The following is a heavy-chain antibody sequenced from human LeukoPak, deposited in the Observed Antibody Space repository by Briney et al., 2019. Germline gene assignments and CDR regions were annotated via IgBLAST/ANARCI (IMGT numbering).Heavy chain of an antibody. CDR1: GGSISSYY. CDR2: IYYSGST. V-gene: IGHV4-59*01. Sequence: PSETLSLTCTVSGGSISSYYWSWIRQPPGKGLEWIGYIYYSGSTNYNPSLKSRVTISVDTSKNQFSLKLSSVTAADTAVYYCARASMVRAGWFDPWGQGTLVTVSS. CDR3: ARASMVRAGWFDP. J-gene: IGHJ5*02. D-gene: IGHD3-10*01.